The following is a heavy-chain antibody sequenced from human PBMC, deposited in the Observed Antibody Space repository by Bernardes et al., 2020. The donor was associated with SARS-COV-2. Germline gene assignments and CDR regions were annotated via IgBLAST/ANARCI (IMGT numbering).Heavy chain of an antibody. D-gene: IGHD3-16*02. CDR2: TYSSGST. Sequence: SQTLSLTCTVFGRSITIYYSSCIRPLPRKGLEWIGYTYSSGSTIFNPSLKSRVTLPVDPSKNQFSLKLRSVTAADTAVYYCARTASWGSYRYYYYYYYGMDVWGQGTTVTVSS. CDR1: GRSITIYY. CDR3: ARTASWGSYRYYYYYYYGMDV. J-gene: IGHJ6*02. V-gene: IGHV4-59*01.